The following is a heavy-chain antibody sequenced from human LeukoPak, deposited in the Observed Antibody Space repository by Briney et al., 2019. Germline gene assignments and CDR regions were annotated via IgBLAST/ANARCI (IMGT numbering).Heavy chain of an antibody. Sequence: SETLSLTCNVSGGSISGYHWSWIRQPPGKGLEWLGYIYYSGSSNYNPSLKSRVTMSADTSKNQFSLKLSSVTAADTAMYYCARVPRSYYYYYYMDAWGQGTTVTVSS. J-gene: IGHJ6*03. CDR1: GGSISGYH. CDR3: ARVPRSYYYYYYMDA. CDR2: IYYSGSS. V-gene: IGHV4-59*01.